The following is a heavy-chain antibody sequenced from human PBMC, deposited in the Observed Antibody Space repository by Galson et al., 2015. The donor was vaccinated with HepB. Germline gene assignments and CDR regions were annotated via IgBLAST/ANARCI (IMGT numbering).Heavy chain of an antibody. Sequence: SLRLSCAASGFTFSNAWMSWVRQAPGKGLEWVGRIKSKTDGGTTDYAAPVKGRFTISRDDSKNTLYLQMNSLKTEDTAVYYCTIDLPGHYYYYYGMDVWGQGTTVTVSS. CDR1: GFTFSNAW. CDR3: TIDLPGHYYYYYGMDV. J-gene: IGHJ6*02. CDR2: IKSKTDGGTT. V-gene: IGHV3-15*01.